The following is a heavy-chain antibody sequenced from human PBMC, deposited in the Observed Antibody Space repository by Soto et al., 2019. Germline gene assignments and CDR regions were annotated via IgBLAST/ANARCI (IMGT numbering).Heavy chain of an antibody. D-gene: IGHD4-17*01. Sequence: GGSLRLSCAASGFTFSSYAMHWVRQAPGKGLEWVAVISYDGSNKYYADSVKGRFTISRDNTKNTLYLEMNSLRAEDTAVYYCARDRATVTDAFDIWVQGTMVTVSS. J-gene: IGHJ3*02. CDR3: ARDRATVTDAFDI. CDR2: ISYDGSNK. CDR1: GFTFSSYA. V-gene: IGHV3-30-3*01.